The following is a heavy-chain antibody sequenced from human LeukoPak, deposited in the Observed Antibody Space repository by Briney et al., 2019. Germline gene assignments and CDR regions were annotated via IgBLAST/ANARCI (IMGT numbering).Heavy chain of an antibody. D-gene: IGHD4-17*01. J-gene: IGHJ4*02. V-gene: IGHV4-39*07. CDR2: IYHSGST. CDR3: ASEIHDYGDSLSLS. CDR1: GGSISSGGYY. Sequence: PSETLSLTCTVSGGSISSGGYYWGWIRQPPGKGLEWIGSIYHSGSTYYNPSLKSRVTISVDTSKNQFSLKLSSVTAADTAVYYCASEIHDYGDSLSLSWGQGTLVTVSS.